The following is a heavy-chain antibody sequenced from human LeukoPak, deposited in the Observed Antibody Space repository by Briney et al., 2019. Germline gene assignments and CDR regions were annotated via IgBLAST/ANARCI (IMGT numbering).Heavy chain of an antibody. J-gene: IGHJ4*02. D-gene: IGHD4-17*01. Sequence: GGSLRLSCAASGFSFSSYSMNWVRQAPGKGLEWVSSISSSSSYIYYADSVKGRFTISRDNAKNSLYLQMNSLRAEDTAVYYCARGSSSLYGAIDYWGQGTLVTVPS. CDR3: ARGSSSLYGAIDY. V-gene: IGHV3-21*01. CDR2: ISSSSSYI. CDR1: GFSFSSYS.